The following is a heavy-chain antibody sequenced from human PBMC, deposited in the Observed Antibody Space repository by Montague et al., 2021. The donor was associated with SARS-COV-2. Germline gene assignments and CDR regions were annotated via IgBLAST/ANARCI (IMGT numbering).Heavy chain of an antibody. Sequence: TLSLTCSVSGGSISRATYYWSWIRQHPRKGLEFIGYIYYSGSSFYNPSLKSRLTISVDTSKNRFSLRLSSVTAADTAIYFCASQSGSYYNYFDLWGQGTLVTVSS. J-gene: IGHJ4*02. CDR3: ASQSGSYYNYFDL. CDR1: GGSISRATYY. CDR2: IYYSGSS. V-gene: IGHV4-31*03. D-gene: IGHD1-26*01.